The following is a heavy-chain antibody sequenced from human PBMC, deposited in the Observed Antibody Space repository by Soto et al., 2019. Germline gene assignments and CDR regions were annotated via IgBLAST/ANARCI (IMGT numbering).Heavy chain of an antibody. V-gene: IGHV1-69*06. CDR1: GGTFSSYA. J-gene: IGHJ4*02. D-gene: IGHD5-12*01. CDR2: IIPIFRRA. Sequence: ASVKVSCRASGGTFSSYAISWVRKAHGQGLEWMGGIIPIFRRANYAQKFQGRVTITADKSPSTAYMELSSLRSEDTAVYYCARTPETCLRRLDFDYWGQGTLVTVSS. CDR3: ARTPETCLRRLDFDY.